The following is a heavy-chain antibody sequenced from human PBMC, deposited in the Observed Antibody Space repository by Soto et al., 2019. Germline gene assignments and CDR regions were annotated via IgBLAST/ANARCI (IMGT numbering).Heavy chain of an antibody. CDR2: INHSGST. CDR3: ARGGKPHYSDGMDV. J-gene: IGHJ6*02. V-gene: IGHV4-34*01. Sequence: QVQLQQWGAGLLRPSETLSLTCAVYGGPFSGYYWNWIRQPPGKGLEWIGEINHSGSTNYNPSLTSRVTMSVDTSKNQFSLKLSSVTAADTAVYYCARGGKPHYSDGMDVWGQGTTVTVSS. CDR1: GGPFSGYY.